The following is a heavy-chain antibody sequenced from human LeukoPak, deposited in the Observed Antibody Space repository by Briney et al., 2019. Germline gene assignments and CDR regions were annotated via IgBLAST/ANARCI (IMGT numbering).Heavy chain of an antibody. CDR2: IYPGDSDT. CDR1: GYSFTSFW. CDR3: ARRGSPGDIFLFDP. J-gene: IGHJ5*02. D-gene: IGHD2-2*02. Sequence: GESLQISCKVSGYSFTSFWIGWVRQLPGKGLELMGIIYPGDSDTRYSPSCQGQVTISADKSINTAYLQWSSLKASDTAMYYCARRGSPGDIFLFDPWGQGTLVTVSS. V-gene: IGHV5-51*01.